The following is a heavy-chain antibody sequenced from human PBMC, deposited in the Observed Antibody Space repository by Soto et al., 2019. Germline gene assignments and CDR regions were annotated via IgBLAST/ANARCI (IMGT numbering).Heavy chain of an antibody. J-gene: IGHJ4*02. CDR3: ARAINFDFWSGYYFDY. CDR2: MSYSGTT. V-gene: IGHV4-61*01. D-gene: IGHD3-3*01. CDR1: GGSVSSGSYY. Sequence: SETLSLTCTVSGGSVSSGSYYWSWIRQPPGKGLEWIAYMSYSGTTNYNPSLESRVTISVDTSKNQFSLKLSSVTAANTAVYYCARAINFDFWSGYYFDYWGQGTLVTVSS.